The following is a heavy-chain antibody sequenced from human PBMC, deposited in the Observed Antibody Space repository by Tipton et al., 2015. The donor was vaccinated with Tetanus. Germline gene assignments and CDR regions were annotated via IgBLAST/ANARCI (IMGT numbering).Heavy chain of an antibody. CDR3: AREGGTCFPFDS. Sequence: GLVKPSQTLSLTCAISGDSVSSNSAGWNWIRQSPSRGLEWLGRTYYKSKYYNDYAVSVKSRITINADTSKNQFSLQLNSVTPDDTAVYYCAREGGTCFPFDSWGQGSLVTVSS. V-gene: IGHV6-1*01. CDR1: GDSVSSNSAG. CDR2: TYYKSKYYN. D-gene: IGHD2-15*01. J-gene: IGHJ4*02.